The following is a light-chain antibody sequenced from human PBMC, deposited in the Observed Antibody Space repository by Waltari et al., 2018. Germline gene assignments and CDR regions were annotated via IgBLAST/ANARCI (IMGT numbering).Light chain of an antibody. CDR2: GAS. CDR3: QQTSSSPLT. CDR1: QSISSY. Sequence: DIQMTQSPSSLSASVGDRVTITCRASQSISSYLNWYQQTPGKAPKLLIYGASSLRGGAPSRFSGSRSGTDFTLTISSLQPEDFASYYCQQTSSSPLTFGPGTKLDIK. J-gene: IGKJ3*01. V-gene: IGKV1-39*01.